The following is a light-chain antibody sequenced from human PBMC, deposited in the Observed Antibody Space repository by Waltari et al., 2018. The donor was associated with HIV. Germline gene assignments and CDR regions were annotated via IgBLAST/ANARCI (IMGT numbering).Light chain of an antibody. V-gene: IGLV2-14*01. Sequence: QSALTQPAPVSGSPGHSIVLPCTGSSSDIGYYDYVSWYQQYPGQAPKALIYEVTSRPSGTSSRFSGSKSATTAFLAISKLQTDDEADYFCSSYTRRGTVVFGGGTRLTVL. CDR3: SSYTRRGTVV. J-gene: IGLJ2*01. CDR1: SSDIGYYDY. CDR2: EVT.